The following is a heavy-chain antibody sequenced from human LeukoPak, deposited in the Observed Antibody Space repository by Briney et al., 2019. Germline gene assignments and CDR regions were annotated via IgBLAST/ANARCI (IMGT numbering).Heavy chain of an antibody. CDR2: IFGSGGSA. D-gene: IGHD2-15*01. CDR3: AKTTTGYSSGRYPAWPIDY. CDR1: GFTFRNYW. V-gene: IGHV3-23*01. Sequence: GGSLRLSCAASGFTFRNYWMGWVRQAPGKGLEWVSGIFGSGGSAHYADSVKGRFTISRDNSKNTVYLQMDSLRAEDTATYYCAKTTTGYSSGRYPAWPIDYWGQGTLVTVSS. J-gene: IGHJ4*02.